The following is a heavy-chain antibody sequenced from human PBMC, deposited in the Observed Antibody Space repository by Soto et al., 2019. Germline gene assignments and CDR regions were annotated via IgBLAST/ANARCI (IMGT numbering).Heavy chain of an antibody. CDR3: ARGRRIAARPLDYYYMDV. D-gene: IGHD6-6*01. V-gene: IGHV1-8*01. J-gene: IGHJ6*03. CDR2: MNPNSGNT. CDR1: GYTFTSYD. Sequence: QVQLVQSGAEVKKPGASVKVSCKASGYTFTSYDINWVRQATGQGLEWMGWMNPNSGNTGYAQKFQGRVTMTRNTSISTADMELSSLRSEDTAVYYWARGRRIAARPLDYYYMDVWGKGTTVTVSS.